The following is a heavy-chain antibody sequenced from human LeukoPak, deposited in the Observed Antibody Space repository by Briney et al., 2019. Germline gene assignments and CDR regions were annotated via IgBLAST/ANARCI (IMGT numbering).Heavy chain of an antibody. Sequence: EVSLRLSCAASGFTFSSYEKNWVRQAPGKGLEWVSYISSSGSTIYYADSVKGRFTISRDNAKNSLYLQMNSLRAEDTAVYYCSREDRYCSGGSCYGYYYYYMDVWGKGTTVTVSS. CDR3: SREDRYCSGGSCYGYYYYYMDV. CDR1: GFTFSSYE. D-gene: IGHD2-15*01. J-gene: IGHJ6*03. V-gene: IGHV3-48*03. CDR2: ISSSGSTI.